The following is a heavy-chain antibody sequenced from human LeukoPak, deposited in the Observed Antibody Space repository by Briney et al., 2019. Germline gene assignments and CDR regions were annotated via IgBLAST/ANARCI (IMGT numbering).Heavy chain of an antibody. CDR3: ARDQWSGSGAYYYGMDV. J-gene: IGHJ6*02. Sequence: ASVKVSCKAAGHTFTGYYTHWVRQAPGQGLEWMVCINPNSGGTIYAQKFQGMVTMPRDTSISTAYMELSRLRSDDTAVYYCARDQWSGSGAYYYGMDVWGQGTTVTVSS. D-gene: IGHD3-3*01. V-gene: IGHV1-2*02. CDR1: GHTFTGYY. CDR2: INPNSGGT.